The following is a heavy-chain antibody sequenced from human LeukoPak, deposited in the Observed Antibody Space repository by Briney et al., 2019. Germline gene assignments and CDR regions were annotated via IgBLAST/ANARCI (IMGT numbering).Heavy chain of an antibody. CDR1: GGTFSSYA. Sequence: ASVKVSCKASGGTFSSYAISWVRQAPGQGLEWMGGIIPIFGTANYAQKFQGRVTITADKSTSTAYMELSSLRSEDTAVYCCARDSGEGVVAATRSYFDYWGQGTLVTVSS. J-gene: IGHJ4*02. CDR3: ARDSGEGVVAATRSYFDY. V-gene: IGHV1-69*06. D-gene: IGHD2-15*01. CDR2: IIPIFGTA.